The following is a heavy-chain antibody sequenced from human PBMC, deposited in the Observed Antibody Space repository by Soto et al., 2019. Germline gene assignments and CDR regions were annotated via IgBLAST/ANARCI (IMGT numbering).Heavy chain of an antibody. D-gene: IGHD3-22*01. Sequence: SVKVSCKASGGLFSSYPISWVRQVPGQGLEWMGGIIPVFQTAYYPQRFQGRVTITADESTNTAYMELSSLRSEDTAIYYCARGGSGYTWFNEFWGQGTLVTVSS. CDR2: IIPVFQTA. J-gene: IGHJ4*02. CDR3: ARGGSGYTWFNEF. V-gene: IGHV1-69*13. CDR1: GGLFSSYP.